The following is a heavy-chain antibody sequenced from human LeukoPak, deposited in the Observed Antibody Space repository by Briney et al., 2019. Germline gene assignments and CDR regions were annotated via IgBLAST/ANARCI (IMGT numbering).Heavy chain of an antibody. D-gene: IGHD2-2*03. V-gene: IGHV1-8*03. CDR3: ARGGYCDSTSCRAGYYHYSYMGV. Sequence: ASVKVSCKASGYTFTSYDINWVRQATGQGLEWMGWMNPNSGNTGYAQKFQGRVTITRNTSISTAYMELSSLRSEDTAVYYCARGGYCDSTSCRAGYYHYSYMGVWGKGTTVTISS. CDR1: GYTFTSYD. J-gene: IGHJ6*03. CDR2: MNPNSGNT.